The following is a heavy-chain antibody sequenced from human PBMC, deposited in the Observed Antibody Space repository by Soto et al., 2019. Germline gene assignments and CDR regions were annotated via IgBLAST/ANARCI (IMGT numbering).Heavy chain of an antibody. Sequence: PGGSLRLSCAASGFTFSSYGMHWVRQAPGKGLEWVAVISYDGSNKYYADSVKGRFTISRDNSKNTLYLQMNSLRAEDTAVYYCAKSRSGGSQGYGMDVWGQGTTVTVSS. CDR1: GFTFSSYG. J-gene: IGHJ6*02. CDR2: ISYDGSNK. CDR3: AKSRSGGSQGYGMDV. D-gene: IGHD2-15*01. V-gene: IGHV3-30*18.